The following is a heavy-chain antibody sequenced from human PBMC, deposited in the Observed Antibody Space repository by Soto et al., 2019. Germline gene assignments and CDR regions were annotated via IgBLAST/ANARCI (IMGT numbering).Heavy chain of an antibody. CDR2: IWYDGSNK. Sequence: GGSLRLSCAASGFTFSSYGMHWVRQAPGKGLEWVAVIWYDGSNKYYADSVKGRFTISRDNSKNTLYLQMNSLRAEDTAVYYCARSAAAGRAYYFDYWGQGTLVTVSS. CDR3: ARSAAAGRAYYFDY. D-gene: IGHD6-13*01. J-gene: IGHJ4*02. V-gene: IGHV3-33*01. CDR1: GFTFSSYG.